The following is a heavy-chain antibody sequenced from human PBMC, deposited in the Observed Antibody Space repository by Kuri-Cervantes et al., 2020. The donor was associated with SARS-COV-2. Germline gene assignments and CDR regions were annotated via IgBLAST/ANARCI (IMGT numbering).Heavy chain of an antibody. Sequence: GGSLRLSCVTSGFSSSDYAMSWVRQTPGKGLEWIAVISGSGGRTYYADSVKGRFTVSKDNFRNTLYLQMNSLRADDTAVYYFSKEIRLYCYMDVWGQGTTVTVSS. CDR3: SKEIRLYCYMDV. CDR2: ISGSGGRT. CDR1: GFSSSDYA. V-gene: IGHV3-23*01. J-gene: IGHJ6*03. D-gene: IGHD6-25*01.